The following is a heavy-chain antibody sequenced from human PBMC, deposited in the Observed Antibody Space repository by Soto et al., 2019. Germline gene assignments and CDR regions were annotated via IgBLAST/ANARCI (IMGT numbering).Heavy chain of an antibody. CDR1: GFTFSNYG. Sequence: GGSLRLSCAASGFTFSNYGMHWVRQAPGKGLEWVAVIWYDGSNEYYADSVKGRFTISRDNSKNTLYLQMNSLRAEDTAVYYCARDDVPGRAVAIYGMDIWGQGTTVTVSS. V-gene: IGHV3-33*01. CDR3: ARDDVPGRAVAIYGMDI. CDR2: IWYDGSNE. D-gene: IGHD6-19*01. J-gene: IGHJ6*02.